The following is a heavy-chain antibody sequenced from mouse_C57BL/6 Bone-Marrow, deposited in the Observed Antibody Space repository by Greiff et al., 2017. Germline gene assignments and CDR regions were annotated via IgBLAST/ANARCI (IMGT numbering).Heavy chain of an antibody. Sequence: QVQLKEPGAELVKPGASVKLSCKASGYTFTSYWMHWVKQRPGRGLEWIGRIDPNSGGTKYNEKFKSKATLTVDKPSSTAYMQLSSLTSEDTAIYYCASPRITTVVATPFAYWGQGTLVTVSA. D-gene: IGHD1-1*01. J-gene: IGHJ3*01. V-gene: IGHV1-62-3*01. CDR3: ASPRITTVVATPFAY. CDR1: GYTFTSYW. CDR2: IDPNSGGT.